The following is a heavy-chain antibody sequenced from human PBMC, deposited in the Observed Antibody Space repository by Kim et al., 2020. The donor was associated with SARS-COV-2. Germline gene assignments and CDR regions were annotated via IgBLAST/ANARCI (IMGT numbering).Heavy chain of an antibody. CDR2: ISYDGSNK. D-gene: IGHD3-3*01. Sequence: GGSLRLSCAASGFTFSSYAMHWVRQAPGKGLEWVAVISYDGSNKYYADSVKDRFTISRDNSKNTLYLQMNSLRAEDTAVYYCARDRRRITIFGVVIKDFDIWGQGTMVTVSS. CDR3: ARDRRRITIFGVVIKDFDI. J-gene: IGHJ3*02. CDR1: GFTFSSYA. V-gene: IGHV3-30*04.